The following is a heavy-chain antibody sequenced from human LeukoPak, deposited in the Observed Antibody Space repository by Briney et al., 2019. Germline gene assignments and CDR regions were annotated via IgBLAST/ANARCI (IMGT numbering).Heavy chain of an antibody. J-gene: IGHJ4*02. V-gene: IGHV3-48*04. D-gene: IGHD1-26*01. CDR2: ISASSSVR. CDR3: ARDRGGSYSEIDY. CDR1: GFTFNSYS. Sequence: GGSLRLSCTVSGFTFNSYSLNWVRQAPGTGLEWVSFISASSSVRYYADSVKGRFTISRDNAKNSLYLQMSSLRAEDTAVYYCARDRGGSYSEIDYWGQGTLVTVSS.